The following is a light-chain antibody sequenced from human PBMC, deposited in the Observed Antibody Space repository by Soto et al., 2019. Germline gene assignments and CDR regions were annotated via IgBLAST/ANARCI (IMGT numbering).Light chain of an antibody. CDR1: SSNIGAGYD. Sequence: QAVGTQPPSVSGAPGQRVTISCTGSSSNIGAGYDVHWYQQLPGTAPKLLIYGNSNRPSGVPDRFSGSKSGTSASLAITGLQAEDEADYYCQSYDSSLSGSGVVFGGGTELTVL. V-gene: IGLV1-40*01. J-gene: IGLJ2*01. CDR2: GNS. CDR3: QSYDSSLSGSGVV.